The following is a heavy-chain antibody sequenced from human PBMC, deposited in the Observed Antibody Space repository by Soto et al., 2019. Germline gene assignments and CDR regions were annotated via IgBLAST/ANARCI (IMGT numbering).Heavy chain of an antibody. Sequence: QITLKESGPTLVKPTQTLTLTCTFSGFSLTSSGVGVGWIRQPPGRSLEWLAAIYRNEDRRRSPSLESRLTITKDTSKNQVVLTMTNMDPVDTATYYCIYRRQLYDYHGLDVWGQGTTVTVSS. CDR3: IYRRQLYDYHGLDV. CDR1: GFSLTSSGVG. J-gene: IGHJ6*02. CDR2: IYRNEDR. V-gene: IGHV2-5*01. D-gene: IGHD1-1*01.